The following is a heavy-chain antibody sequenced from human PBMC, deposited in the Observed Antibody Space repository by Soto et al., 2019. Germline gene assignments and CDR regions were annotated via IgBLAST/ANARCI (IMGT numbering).Heavy chain of an antibody. J-gene: IGHJ4*02. V-gene: IGHV1-8*01. D-gene: IGHD6-13*01. CDR2: MNPNSGNT. CDR3: ARKVGGYSKTDY. Sequence: ASVKVSCKASGYTFTSYDINWVRQATGQGLEWMGWMNPNSGNTDYAQKLQGRVTMTTDTSTSTAYMELRSLRSDDTAVYYCARKVGGYSKTDYWGQGTLVTVSS. CDR1: GYTFTSYD.